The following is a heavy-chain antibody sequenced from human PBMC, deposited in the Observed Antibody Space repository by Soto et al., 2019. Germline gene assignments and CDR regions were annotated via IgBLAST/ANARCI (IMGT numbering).Heavy chain of an antibody. Sequence: PGESLKISCKGSGYSFTSYWIGWVRQMPGKGLEWMGIIYPGDSDTRYSPSFQGQVTISADKSISTAYLQWSSLKASDTAMYYCARIDYDILTGYIGEFDPWGQGTLVTVSS. D-gene: IGHD3-9*01. V-gene: IGHV5-51*01. CDR3: ARIDYDILTGYIGEFDP. CDR2: IYPGDSDT. CDR1: GYSFTSYW. J-gene: IGHJ5*02.